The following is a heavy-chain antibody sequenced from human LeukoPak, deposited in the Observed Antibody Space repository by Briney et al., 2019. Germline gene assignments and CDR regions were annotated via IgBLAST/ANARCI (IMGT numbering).Heavy chain of an antibody. CDR1: GFTFSSYS. CDR2: ISGSSSYI. J-gene: IGHJ4*02. V-gene: IGHV3-21*01. CDR3: ARAIAARSTFDY. Sequence: GGSLRLSCAASGFTFSSYSMNWVRQAPGKGLEWVSSISGSSSYIYYADSVKGRFTISRDNAKNSLYLQMNSLRAEDTAVYYCARAIAARSTFDYWGQGTLVTVSS. D-gene: IGHD6-6*01.